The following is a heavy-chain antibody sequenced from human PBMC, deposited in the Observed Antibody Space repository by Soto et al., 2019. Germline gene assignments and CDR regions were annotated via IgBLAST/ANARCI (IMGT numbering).Heavy chain of an antibody. Sequence: QVQLQESGPGLVKPSGTLSLTCAVSGGSISSSNWGSWVRQPPGKGLEWIGEIYHSGRTNYTPSLKSRVTISVDKSKNQFSLKLSSVTAADTAVYYCASRGVAGEGGPYWGQGTLVTVSS. CDR1: GGSISSSNW. D-gene: IGHD3-10*01. J-gene: IGHJ4*02. V-gene: IGHV4-4*02. CDR3: ASRGVAGEGGPY. CDR2: IYHSGRT.